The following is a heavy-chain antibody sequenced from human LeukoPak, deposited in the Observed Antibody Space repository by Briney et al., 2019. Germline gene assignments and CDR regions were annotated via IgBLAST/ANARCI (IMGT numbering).Heavy chain of an antibody. Sequence: SETLSLTCTVSGGSISSSSYYWVCVRQPPGRGLEYIGRISNGGNSYYNPSLKNRITISADTSKSPFYLKLNSVTAADMSFYYSAWLYRGYVMDYWGQGTLVTVSS. CDR2: ISNGGNS. V-gene: IGHV4-39*01. J-gene: IGHJ1*01. D-gene: IGHD3-22*01. CDR3: AWLYRGYVMDY. CDR1: GGSISSSSYY.